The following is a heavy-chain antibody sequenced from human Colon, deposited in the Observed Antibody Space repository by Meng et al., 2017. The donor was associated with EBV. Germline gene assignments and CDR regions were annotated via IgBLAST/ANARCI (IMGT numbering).Heavy chain of an antibody. CDR2: IYHNGET. V-gene: IGHV4-4*02. CDR3: ARDGGVTHVP. J-gene: IGHJ5*02. Sequence: QVLRREAGGGLVRASRIWYVTSTGSGTSIILVNWWCWFRRSLGEALVWIGAIYHNGETNYNPSLKSRVSMSVAESKNEFSLNLKSVTAADTAVYYCARDGGVTHVPWGQGVLVTVSS. D-gene: IGHD2-8*02. CDR1: GTSIILVNW.